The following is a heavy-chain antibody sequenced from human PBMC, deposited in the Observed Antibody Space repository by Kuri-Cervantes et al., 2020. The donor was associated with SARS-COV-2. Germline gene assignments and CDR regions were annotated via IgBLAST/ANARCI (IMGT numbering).Heavy chain of an antibody. CDR3: AREWTLPYSPNWFDP. Sequence: GESLKISCAASGFTFSSYAMSWVRQAPGKGLEWVSAISGSGGSTYYADSVKGRFTISRDNSKNTLYLQMNSLRAEDTAVYYCAREWTLPYSPNWFDPWGQGTLVTVSS. CDR2: ISGSGGST. CDR1: GFTFSSYA. J-gene: IGHJ5*02. V-gene: IGHV3-23*01. D-gene: IGHD6-13*01.